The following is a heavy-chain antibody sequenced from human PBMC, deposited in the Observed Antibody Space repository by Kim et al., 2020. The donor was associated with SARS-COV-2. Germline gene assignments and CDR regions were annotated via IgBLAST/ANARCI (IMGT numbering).Heavy chain of an antibody. V-gene: IGHV4-31*03. Sequence: SETLSLTCTVSGGSITSGDYYWSWIRQLPGRGLEWIGYIYYSGTTYYNPSLKSRVSISMDTSNNQFSLKLTSVTAADTAVYFCVRDGFWDMGLYYYFGM. CDR1: GGSITSGDYY. CDR3: VRDGFWDMGLYYYFGM. D-gene: IGHD3-3*01. J-gene: IGHJ6*01. CDR2: IYYSGTT.